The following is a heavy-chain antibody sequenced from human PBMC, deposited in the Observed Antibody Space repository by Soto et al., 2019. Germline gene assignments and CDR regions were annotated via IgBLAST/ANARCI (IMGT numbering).Heavy chain of an antibody. D-gene: IGHD5-12*01. CDR2: IYPDDSDT. CDR1: GYTFSNYW. J-gene: IGHJ4*02. CDR3: ARLRGGEAKWLLDH. V-gene: IGHV5-51*01. Sequence: GESLTISCKGCGYTFSNYWIGWVRQMPGKGLEWMGIIYPDDSDTRYSPSFQGQVTISADKSTAYLQWSSLKASDSAMYYCARLRGGEAKWLLDHWGQGTRVTVSS.